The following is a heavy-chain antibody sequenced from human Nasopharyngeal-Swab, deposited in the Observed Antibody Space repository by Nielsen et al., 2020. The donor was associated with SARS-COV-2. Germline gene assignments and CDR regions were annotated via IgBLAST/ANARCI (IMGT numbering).Heavy chain of an antibody. CDR2: IYYSGST. D-gene: IGHD1-1*01. V-gene: IGHV4-39*02. J-gene: IGHJ4*02. Sequence: SETLSLTCTVSGGSISSSSYYWGWIRQPPGKGLEWIGSIYYSGSTYYNPSLKSRVTISVDTSKNQFSLKLSSVTAADTAVYYCARELEPPPSVYFDYWGQGTLVTVSS. CDR3: ARELEPPPSVYFDY. CDR1: GGSISSSSYY.